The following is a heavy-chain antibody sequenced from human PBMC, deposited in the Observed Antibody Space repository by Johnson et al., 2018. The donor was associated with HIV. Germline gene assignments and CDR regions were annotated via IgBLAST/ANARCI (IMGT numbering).Heavy chain of an antibody. CDR1: GFTFSSYP. CDR3: TRRGYYDSSGYAFDI. CDR2: ISYGGST. D-gene: IGHD3-22*01. V-gene: IGHV3-30*14. J-gene: IGHJ3*02. Sequence: QVQLVESGGGVVQPGRSPRLACAASGFTFSSYPMHWVRQAPGKGLEWVAVISYGGSTGYADSVKGRFTISRDNSKNTLDLQMNSLRAEDTAVYYCTRRGYYDSSGYAFDIWGQGTMVTVSS.